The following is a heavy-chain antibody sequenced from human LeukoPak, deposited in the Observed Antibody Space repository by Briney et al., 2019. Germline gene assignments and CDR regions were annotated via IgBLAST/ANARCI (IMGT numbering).Heavy chain of an antibody. Sequence: SQTLSLTCAISGDSVSSNSAAWNWIRQSPSRGLEWLGRTYYRSKWYNDYAVSVKSRITINPDASKNQFSLQLNSVTPEDTAVYYCARVAGYSGYDSLFDYWGQGTLVTVSS. J-gene: IGHJ4*02. D-gene: IGHD5-12*01. CDR2: TYYRSKWYN. CDR1: GDSVSSNSAA. CDR3: ARVAGYSGYDSLFDY. V-gene: IGHV6-1*01.